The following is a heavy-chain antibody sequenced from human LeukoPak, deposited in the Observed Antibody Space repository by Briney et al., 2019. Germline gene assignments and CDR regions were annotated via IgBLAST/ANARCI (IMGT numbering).Heavy chain of an antibody. J-gene: IGHJ4*02. CDR2: ISGSGGST. V-gene: IGHV3-23*01. D-gene: IGHD3-16*02. CDR3: AGAYDYVWGSYRSPFDY. Sequence: PGGSLRLSCAASGFIFSSHGMNWVRQAPGKGLEWVSAISGSGGSTYYADSVKGRFTISRDNSKNTLYLQMNSLRAEDTAVYYCAGAYDYVWGSYRSPFDYWGQGTLVTVSS. CDR1: GFIFSSHG.